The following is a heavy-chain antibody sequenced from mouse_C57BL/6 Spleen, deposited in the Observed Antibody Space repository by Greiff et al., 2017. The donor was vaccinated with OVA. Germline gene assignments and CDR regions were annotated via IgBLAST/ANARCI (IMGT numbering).Heavy chain of an antibody. Sequence: VQLKESGPGLVKPSQSLSLTCSVTGYSITSGYYWNWIRQFPGNKLEWMGYISYDGSNNYNPSLKNRISITRDTSKNQFFLKLNSVTTEDTATYYCARGGYDAMDYWGQGTSVTVSS. V-gene: IGHV3-6*01. J-gene: IGHJ4*01. CDR3: ARGGYDAMDY. CDR1: GYSITSGYY. CDR2: ISYDGSN.